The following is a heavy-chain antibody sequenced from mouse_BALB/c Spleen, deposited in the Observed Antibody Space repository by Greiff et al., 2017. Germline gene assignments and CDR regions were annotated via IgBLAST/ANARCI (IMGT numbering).Heavy chain of an antibody. V-gene: IGHV1-87*01. Sequence: QVQLQQSGPELVKTGASVKLSCKASGYTFTSYWMQWVKQRPGQGLEWIGAIYPGDGDTRYTQKFKGKATLTADKSSSTAYMQLSSLASEDSAVYYCARSGVLRLLTWFAYWGQGTLVTVSA. CDR2: IYPGDGDT. CDR1: GYTFTSYW. D-gene: IGHD1-2*01. CDR3: ARSGVLRLLTWFAY. J-gene: IGHJ3*01.